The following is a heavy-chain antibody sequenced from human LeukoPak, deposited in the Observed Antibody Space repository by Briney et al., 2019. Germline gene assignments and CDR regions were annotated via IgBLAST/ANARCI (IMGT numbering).Heavy chain of an antibody. CDR2: IYSGGST. V-gene: IGHV3-53*01. CDR3: AGDPSPMGTTVVTAWGYYYYMDV. D-gene: IGHD4-23*01. J-gene: IGHJ6*03. Sequence: PGGSLRLSCAASGFTVSSNYMSWVRQAPGKGLEWVSVIYSGGSTYYADSVKGRFTISRDNSKNTLYLQMNSLRAEDTAVYYCAGDPSPMGTTVVTAWGYYYYMDVWGKGTTVTVSS. CDR1: GFTVSSNY.